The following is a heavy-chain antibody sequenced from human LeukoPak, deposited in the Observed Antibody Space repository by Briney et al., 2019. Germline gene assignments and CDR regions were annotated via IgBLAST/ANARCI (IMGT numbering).Heavy chain of an antibody. CDR3: ARLDYYESSGLDY. J-gene: IGHJ4*02. D-gene: IGHD3-22*01. Sequence: GESLKISCEGSGYSFSCYLIGGGRQVPGKGLEWRGIVYPGDSDTRNSPSFQGLVTISADKSINTAYLQWSGLKASDTAMYYCARLDYYESSGLDYWGQGTLVTVSS. CDR2: VYPGDSDT. CDR1: GYSFSCYL. V-gene: IGHV5-51*01.